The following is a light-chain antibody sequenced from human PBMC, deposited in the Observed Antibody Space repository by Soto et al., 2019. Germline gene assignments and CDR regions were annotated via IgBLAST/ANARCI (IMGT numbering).Light chain of an antibody. V-gene: IGLV1-47*02. J-gene: IGLJ1*01. CDR3: AAWDASLSACV. Sequence: QSALTQPPSASRTAGQVVTISCSGGDSNIGSNSVYWYQHLPRMAPKLLIHYNNQRPSGVPGLFSGFRSGTSASLAFVGLRSEDEAVYYCAAWDASLSACVFGNGTKVTVL. CDR2: YNN. CDR1: DSNIGSNS.